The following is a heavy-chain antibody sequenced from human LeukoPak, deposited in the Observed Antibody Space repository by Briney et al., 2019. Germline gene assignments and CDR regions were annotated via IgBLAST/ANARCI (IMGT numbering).Heavy chain of an antibody. J-gene: IGHJ3*01. Sequence: SETLSLTCSVSGGSISDYFWGWIRQPPGKGLEWIGHVYYIGKPTCSPSLESRVSISVDTSKNQFSLELTSVTAADTAVYYCARRFRTGGDLHHDAYDVWGQGTVVTAPS. D-gene: IGHD3-16*01. V-gene: IGHV4-59*12. CDR1: GGSISDYF. CDR3: ARRFRTGGDLHHDAYDV. CDR2: VYYIGKP.